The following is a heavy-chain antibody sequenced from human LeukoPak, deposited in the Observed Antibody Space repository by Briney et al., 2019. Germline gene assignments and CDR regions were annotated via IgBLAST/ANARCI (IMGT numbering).Heavy chain of an antibody. D-gene: IGHD2-2*02. CDR2: INHSGST. CDR3: ARGLVPAAISFVAFDI. J-gene: IGHJ3*02. V-gene: IGHV4-39*07. Sequence: PSETLSLTCTVSGGSISSSSYYWGWIRQPPGKGLEWIGEINHSGSTNYNPSLKSRVTISVDTSKNQFSLKLSSVTAADTAVYYCARGLVPAAISFVAFDIWGQGTMVTVSS. CDR1: GGSISSSSYY.